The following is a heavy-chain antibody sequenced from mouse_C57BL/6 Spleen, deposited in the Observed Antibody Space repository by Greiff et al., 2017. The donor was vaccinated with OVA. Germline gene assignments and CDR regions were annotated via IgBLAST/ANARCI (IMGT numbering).Heavy chain of an antibody. CDR1: GFTFTDYY. V-gene: IGHV7-3*01. CDR3: ARYRDYGYDGDYYAMDY. J-gene: IGHJ4*01. D-gene: IGHD2-2*01. Sequence: EVKLMESGGGLVQPGGSLSLSCAASGFTFTDYYMSWVRQPPGKALEWLGFIRNKANGYTTEYSASVKGRFTISRDNSQSILYLQRNALRAEDSATYYYARYRDYGYDGDYYAMDYWGQGTSVTVSS. CDR2: IRNKANGYTT.